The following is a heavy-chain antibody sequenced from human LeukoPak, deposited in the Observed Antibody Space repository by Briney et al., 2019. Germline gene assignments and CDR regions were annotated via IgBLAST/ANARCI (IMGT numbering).Heavy chain of an antibody. D-gene: IGHD3-10*01. V-gene: IGHV4-34*01. Sequence: SETLSLTCAVYGGSFSGYYWSWIRQPPGKGLEWIGEINHSGSTNYNPSLKSRVTISVDTSKNQFSLKLSSVTAADTAVYYCARRASVAVTMVRGVTGYFDYWGQGTLVTVSS. CDR2: INHSGST. J-gene: IGHJ4*02. CDR1: GGSFSGYY. CDR3: ARRASVAVTMVRGVTGYFDY.